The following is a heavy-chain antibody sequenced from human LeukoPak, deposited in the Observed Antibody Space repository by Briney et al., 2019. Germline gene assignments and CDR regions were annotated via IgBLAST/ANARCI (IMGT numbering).Heavy chain of an antibody. V-gene: IGHV1-2*02. CDR3: ARVGAAYQDSNY. D-gene: IGHD1-26*01. CDR1: GYTFTAFF. Sequence: ASVTVSFMPSGYTFTAFFIHWVRQAPGQGLEWMGWLNPNRGGTNYAQKFQGRVTMTRDTSISTASMELSRLRSDDTAVYFCARVGAAYQDSNYWGQGTLVTVSS. J-gene: IGHJ4*02. CDR2: LNPNRGGT.